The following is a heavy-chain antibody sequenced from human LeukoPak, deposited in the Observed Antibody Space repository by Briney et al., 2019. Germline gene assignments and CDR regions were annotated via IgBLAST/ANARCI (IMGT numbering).Heavy chain of an antibody. D-gene: IGHD6-13*01. J-gene: IGHJ4*02. CDR2: INSDGSST. Sequence: GGSLRLSCAASGFTFSSYWMHWVRQAPGKGLVWVSRINSDGSSTNYADSVKGRFTISRDNAKNTLYLQMNSLRAEDTAVYYCAREHYSSSCPDYWGQGTLVTVSS. V-gene: IGHV3-74*01. CDR3: AREHYSSSCPDY. CDR1: GFTFSSYW.